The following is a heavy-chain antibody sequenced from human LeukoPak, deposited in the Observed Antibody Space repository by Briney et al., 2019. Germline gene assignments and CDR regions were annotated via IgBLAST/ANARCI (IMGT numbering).Heavy chain of an antibody. CDR2: ISGSGGST. CDR1: GFTFSSYG. V-gene: IGHV3-23*01. Sequence: PGGSLRLSCAASGFTFSSYGMSWVRQAPGKGLECVSTISGSGGSTYYADSVKGRFTISRDNSKNTLYLEMSSLRAEDTAVYYCAKRAAISSGYFDVWGQGTMVTVSS. CDR3: AKRAAISSGYFDV. J-gene: IGHJ3*01. D-gene: IGHD2-2*02.